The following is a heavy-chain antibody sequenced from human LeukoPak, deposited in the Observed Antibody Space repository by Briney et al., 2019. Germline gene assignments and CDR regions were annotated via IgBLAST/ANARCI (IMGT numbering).Heavy chain of an antibody. CDR2: IYHDGRT. V-gene: IGHV4-38-2*02. D-gene: IGHD3-22*01. Sequence: SETLSLTCTVSGYSISSGYCWGWIRQPPGKGLEWIGTIYHDGRTYFNPSLKSRVTISLDTSKNQFSLKLSSVTAADTAVYYCARASYSYDISGWVPFDYWGQGTLVTVSS. J-gene: IGHJ4*02. CDR1: GYSISSGYC. CDR3: ARASYSYDISGWVPFDY.